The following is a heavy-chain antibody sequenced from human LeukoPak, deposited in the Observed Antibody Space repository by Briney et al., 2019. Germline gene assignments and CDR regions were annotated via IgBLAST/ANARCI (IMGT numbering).Heavy chain of an antibody. CDR2: INHSGST. J-gene: IGHJ4*02. D-gene: IGHD6-19*01. Sequence: KPSETLSLTCAVYGGSFRGYYWSWIRQPPGKGLEWIGEINHSGSTNYNPSLKSRVTISVDTSKNQFSLKLGSVTAADTAVYYCARGPAQYSSGPDYWGQGTLVTVSS. CDR3: ARGPAQYSSGPDY. CDR1: GGSFRGYY. V-gene: IGHV4-34*01.